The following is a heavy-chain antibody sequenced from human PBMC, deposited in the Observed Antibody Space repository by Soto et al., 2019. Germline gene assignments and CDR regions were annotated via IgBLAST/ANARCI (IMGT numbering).Heavy chain of an antibody. CDR3: AKDGPRPHGSTDNYFDY. J-gene: IGHJ4*02. D-gene: IGHD6-13*01. CDR1: GFTFSSYA. V-gene: IGHV3-23*01. CDR2: ISGLGTST. Sequence: HPGGSLRLSCAASGFTFSSYAMSWVRQAPGKGLEWVSAISGLGTSTYYADSVKGRFTISRDDSKNTLYLQMNSLRAEDTAVYYCAKDGPRPHGSTDNYFDYWGQGTLVTVSS.